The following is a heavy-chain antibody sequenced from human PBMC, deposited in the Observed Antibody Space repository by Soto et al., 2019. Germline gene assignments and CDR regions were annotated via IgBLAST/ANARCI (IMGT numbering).Heavy chain of an antibody. J-gene: IGHJ4*02. CDR3: ASTNFFCACFGEDRDLLAY. V-gene: IGHV4-31*03. Sequence: SETLSLTCTVSGGSISSGGYYWSWIRQHPGKGLEWIGYIYYSGSTYYNPSLKSRVTISADTSKNQFSLKLSSVTAADTAVYFCASTNFFCACFGEDRDLLAYWGRGT. D-gene: IGHD3-3*01. CDR2: IYYSGST. CDR1: GGSISSGGYY.